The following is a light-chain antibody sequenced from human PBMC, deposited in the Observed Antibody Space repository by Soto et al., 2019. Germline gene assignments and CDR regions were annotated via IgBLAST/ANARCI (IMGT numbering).Light chain of an antibody. Sequence: QPVLTQPPSVSGAPGQRVTISCTGSSSNIGAGYDVHWYQQLPGRAPKLLIYGNTNRPSGVPDRFSGSKSGTSASLAIPGLQAEDEADYYCLSFDSSLSVVFGGGTKLTVL. CDR2: GNT. CDR1: SSNIGAGYD. V-gene: IGLV1-40*01. CDR3: LSFDSSLSVV. J-gene: IGLJ2*01.